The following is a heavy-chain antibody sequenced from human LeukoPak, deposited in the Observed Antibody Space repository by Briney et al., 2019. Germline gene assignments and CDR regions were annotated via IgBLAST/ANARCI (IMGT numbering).Heavy chain of an antibody. Sequence: SETLSLTCIVSGGSISSYYWSWIRQPPGKGLEWIGYIYYSGSTNYNPSLKSRVTISVDTSKNQFSLKLSSVTAADTAVFYCASLTTADAFDIWGQGTMVTVSS. CDR3: ASLTTADAFDI. V-gene: IGHV4-59*01. CDR2: IYYSGST. D-gene: IGHD3-22*01. J-gene: IGHJ3*02. CDR1: GGSISSYY.